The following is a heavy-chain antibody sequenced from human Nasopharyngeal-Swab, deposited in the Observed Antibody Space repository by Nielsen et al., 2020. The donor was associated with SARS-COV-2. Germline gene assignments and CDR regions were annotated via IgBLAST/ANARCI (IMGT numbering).Heavy chain of an antibody. CDR1: GYTFTSYD. D-gene: IGHD6-19*01. V-gene: IGHV1-8*01. CDR3: ARDTSGSIAVADY. CDR2: MNPNSGNA. J-gene: IGHJ4*02. Sequence: ASVKVSCKASGYTFTSYDINWVRQATGQGLEWMGWMNPNSGNAGYAQKFQGRVTMTRNTSISTAYMELSSLRSEDTAVYYCARDTSGSIAVADYWGQGTLVTVSS.